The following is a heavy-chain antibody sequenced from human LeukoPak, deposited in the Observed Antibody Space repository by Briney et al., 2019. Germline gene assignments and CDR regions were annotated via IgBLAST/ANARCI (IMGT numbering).Heavy chain of an antibody. V-gene: IGHV3-48*03. Sequence: GGSLRLSCVASGFTFSRFELNWVRQAPGKGLEWVSHISTGTYIAYADSVKGRFTISRHNARNSLYLEMNSLRAEDTAVYYCTREQDREAAATIVGDYWGQGTLVTVSS. CDR2: ISTGTYI. CDR3: TREQDREAAATIVGDY. D-gene: IGHD3-22*01. CDR1: GFTFSRFE. J-gene: IGHJ4*02.